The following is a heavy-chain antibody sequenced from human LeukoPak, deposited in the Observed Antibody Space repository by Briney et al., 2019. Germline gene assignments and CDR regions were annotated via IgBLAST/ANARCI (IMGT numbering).Heavy chain of an antibody. Sequence: GGSLRLSCAASGFTFSSFEMNWVRQAPGKGPEWISYITGSGDIMRYADSVRGRFTISRDNAKNSLYLQMSSLTAEDTAVYYCAKALAGTYDFWGQGTLVTVSS. CDR2: ITGSGDIM. V-gene: IGHV3-48*03. CDR3: AKALAGTYDF. CDR1: GFTFSSFE. J-gene: IGHJ4*02.